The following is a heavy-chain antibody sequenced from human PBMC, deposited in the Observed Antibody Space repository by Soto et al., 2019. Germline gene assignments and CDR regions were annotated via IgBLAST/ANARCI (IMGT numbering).Heavy chain of an antibody. CDR2: IWYDGSNK. V-gene: IGHV3-33*01. Sequence: GGSLRLSCAASGFTFSSYGMHWVRQAPGKGLEWVAVIWYDGSNKYYADSVKGRFTISRDNSKNTLYLQMNSLRAEDTAVYYCARAVDTAMDYYYYYGVDVWGQGTTVTVSS. J-gene: IGHJ6*02. CDR3: ARAVDTAMDYYYYYGVDV. D-gene: IGHD5-18*01. CDR1: GFTFSSYG.